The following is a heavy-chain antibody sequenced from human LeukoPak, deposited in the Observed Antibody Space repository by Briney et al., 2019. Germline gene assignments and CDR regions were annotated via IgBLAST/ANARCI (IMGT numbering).Heavy chain of an antibody. V-gene: IGHV3-9*01. CDR3: ARERMVRGAWGDYFDY. D-gene: IGHD3-10*01. J-gene: IGHJ4*02. Sequence: GGSLRLSCAASGFTFDDYAMHWVRQAPGKGLEWVSGISWNSGSIGYADSVKGRFTISRDNAKNSLYLQMNSLRAEDTAVYYCARERMVRGAWGDYFDYWGQGTLVTASS. CDR1: GFTFDDYA. CDR2: ISWNSGSI.